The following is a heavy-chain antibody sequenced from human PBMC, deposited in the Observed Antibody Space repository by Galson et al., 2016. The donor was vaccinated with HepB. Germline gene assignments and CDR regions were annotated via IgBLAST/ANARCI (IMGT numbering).Heavy chain of an antibody. Sequence: SLSLSCAASGFTFNSSGMHWVRQAPVTALECVAIIWYATNNKYYADYVKGRFTISRDISKNTLYLQMNSLRVGDTALYYCAKEFVATGAVVGDYWGQGTLVTVSS. J-gene: IGHJ4*02. CDR3: AKEFVATGAVVGDY. V-gene: IGHV3-33*06. CDR1: GFTFNSSG. CDR2: IWYATNNK. D-gene: IGHD2-21*01.